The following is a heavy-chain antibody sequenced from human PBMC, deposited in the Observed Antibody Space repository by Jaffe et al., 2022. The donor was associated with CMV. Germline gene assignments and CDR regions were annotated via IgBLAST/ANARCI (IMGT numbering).Heavy chain of an antibody. CDR1: GFTFSSYE. CDR3: ARAGALNPTGY. D-gene: IGHD1-1*01. CDR2: ISSSGSTI. J-gene: IGHJ4*02. V-gene: IGHV3-48*03. Sequence: EVQLVESGGGLVQPGGSLRLSCAASGFTFSSYEMNWVRQAPGKGLEWVSYISSSGSTIYYADSVKGRFTISRDNAKNSLYLQMNSLRAEDTAVYYCARAGALNPTGYWGQGTLVTVSS.